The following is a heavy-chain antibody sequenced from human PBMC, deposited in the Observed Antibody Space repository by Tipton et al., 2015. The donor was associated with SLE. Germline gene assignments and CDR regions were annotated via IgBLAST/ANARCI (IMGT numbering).Heavy chain of an antibody. D-gene: IGHD2-8*01. J-gene: IGHJ6*02. CDR2: ISSGSAYI. CDR3: VRGMLTWRGAIIGVDV. Sequence: SLRLSCAGSGFPFNTYSMNWVRQAPGKGLEWLSSISSGSAYIYYADSVQGRFTISKDNAKNLLFLQMNSLRAEDTAVYYCVRGMLTWRGAIIGVDVWGQGTTVNVSS. V-gene: IGHV3-21*01. CDR1: GFPFNTYS.